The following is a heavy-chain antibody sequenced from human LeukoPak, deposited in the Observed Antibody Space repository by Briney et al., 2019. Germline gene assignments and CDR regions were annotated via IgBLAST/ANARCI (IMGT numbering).Heavy chain of an antibody. Sequence: GGSLRLSCAASGFNFSAYSMNWVRQAPGKGLEWASYISRSSDAIYDADSVKGRFTISRDNAKNLLFLQMTSLGVEDTALYYCARGDSDHYITLDYWGQGTLVTVSS. CDR3: ARGDSDHYITLDY. CDR2: ISRSSDAI. D-gene: IGHD4-17*01. CDR1: GFNFSAYS. J-gene: IGHJ4*02. V-gene: IGHV3-48*01.